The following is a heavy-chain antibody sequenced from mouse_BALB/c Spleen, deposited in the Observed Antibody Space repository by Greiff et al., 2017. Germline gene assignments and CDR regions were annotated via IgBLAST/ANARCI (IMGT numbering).Heavy chain of an antibody. V-gene: IGHV3-2*02. J-gene: IGHJ2*01. CDR1: GYSITSDYA. Sequence: EVQGVESGPGLVKPSQSLSLTCTVTGYSITSDYAWNWIRQFPGNKLEWMGYISYSGSTSYNPSLKSRISITRDTSKNQFFLQLNSVTTEDTATYYCARRDYGFDYWGQGTTLTVSS. CDR3: ARRDYGFDY. CDR2: ISYSGST. D-gene: IGHD1-1*01.